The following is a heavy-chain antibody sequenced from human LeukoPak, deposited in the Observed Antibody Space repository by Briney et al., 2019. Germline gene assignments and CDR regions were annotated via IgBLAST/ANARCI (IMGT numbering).Heavy chain of an antibody. Sequence: PSGTLSLTCDVSGGSISSRNWWNRVRQPPGKGLEWVGEIYHSGSTNYNPSLKSRVTISVDKSKNQFSLKLSSVTAADTAVYYCASHYYGSGFDWGQGTLVTVSS. CDR2: IYHSGST. V-gene: IGHV4-4*02. CDR1: GGSISSRNW. D-gene: IGHD3-10*01. CDR3: ASHYYGSGFD. J-gene: IGHJ4*02.